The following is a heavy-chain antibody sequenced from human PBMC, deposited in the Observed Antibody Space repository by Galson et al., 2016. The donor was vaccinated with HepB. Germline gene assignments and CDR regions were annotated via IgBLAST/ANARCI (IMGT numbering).Heavy chain of an antibody. V-gene: IGHV3-23*01. CDR3: AKVARYGSSSLLDH. D-gene: IGHD6-6*01. CDR1: GFTFSSYA. CDR2: ISGSGDST. J-gene: IGHJ4*02. Sequence: SLRLSCAASGFTFSSYAMSWVRQAPGKGLEWVSAISGSGDSTYYSDSVKGRFTISRDNSKNTLYLQMNSLRAEDTAVYYCAKVARYGSSSLLDHWGQGTLVTVSS.